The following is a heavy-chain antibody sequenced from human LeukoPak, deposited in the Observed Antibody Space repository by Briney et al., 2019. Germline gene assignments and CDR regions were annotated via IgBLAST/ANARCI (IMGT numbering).Heavy chain of an antibody. CDR1: GYRFTSYW. V-gene: IGHV5-51*01. CDR3: ARHGSIGARQNWFDP. D-gene: IGHD6-6*01. J-gene: IGHJ5*02. CDR2: IFPDDSDT. Sequence: GESLKISCKASGYRFTSYWIGWVPQIPGKDLEWIRIIFPDDSDTRYSPSFQGQVTISADKSINTAYLQWSSLKASDTAMYYCARHGSIGARQNWFDPWGQGTLVTVSS.